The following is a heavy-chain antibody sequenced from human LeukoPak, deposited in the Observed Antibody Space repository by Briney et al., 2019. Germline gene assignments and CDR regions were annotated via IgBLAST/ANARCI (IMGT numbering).Heavy chain of an antibody. CDR1: GYTFSGYY. CDR2: INGTSGDT. V-gene: IGHV1-2*02. CDR3: ARDGTRDGFARGGHDNFYF. D-gene: IGHD5-24*01. Sequence: ASVKVSCKASGYTFSGYYMHWVRQAPGQGLQWMGWINGTSGDTNYAQEFQGRVTMTRDTSISTASMELRSLTSDDTAVYYCARDGTRDGFARGGHDNFYFWGQGTLVTVSS. J-gene: IGHJ4*02.